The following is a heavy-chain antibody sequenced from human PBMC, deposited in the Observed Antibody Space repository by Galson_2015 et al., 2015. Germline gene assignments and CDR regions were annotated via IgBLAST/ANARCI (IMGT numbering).Heavy chain of an antibody. J-gene: IGHJ4*02. Sequence: SLRLSCAASGFTFSNAWMSWVRQAPGKGLEWVGRIKSKTDGGTTDYAAPVKGRFTISRDDSKNTLYLQMNSLKTEDTAVYYCTTDTLLSLRVATSIDYWGQGTLVTVSS. V-gene: IGHV3-15*01. CDR1: GFTFSNAW. CDR2: IKSKTDGGTT. D-gene: IGHD5-12*01. CDR3: TTDTLLSLRVATSIDY.